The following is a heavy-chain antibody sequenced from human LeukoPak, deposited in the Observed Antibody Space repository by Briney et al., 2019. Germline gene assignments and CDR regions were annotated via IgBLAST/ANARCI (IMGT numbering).Heavy chain of an antibody. J-gene: IGHJ4*02. Sequence: QAGGSLRLSCAASRFTFSSYAMSWVRQAPGRGLEWVSVIYSGDNTYYADSVKGRFTISRDNSKNTLYLQMNSLRAEDTAVYYCARGYSNLHDDSSGYYIDYWGQGTLVTVSS. CDR1: RFTFSSYA. D-gene: IGHD3-22*01. V-gene: IGHV3-53*01. CDR2: IYSGDNT. CDR3: ARGYSNLHDDSSGYYIDY.